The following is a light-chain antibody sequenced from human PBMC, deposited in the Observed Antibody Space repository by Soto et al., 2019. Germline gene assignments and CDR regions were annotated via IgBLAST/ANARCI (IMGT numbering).Light chain of an antibody. Sequence: EIVLTQSPATLSLSPGERATLSCRASQSVNSYLAWFQQKPGQAPRLLIYEGSTRAEGGPARFSGSGSGTDFTLTISSLEPEDSAVYYCQQRTNWPPFSFGQGTKLEIK. CDR1: QSVNSY. CDR3: QQRTNWPPFS. J-gene: IGKJ2*03. V-gene: IGKV3-11*01. CDR2: EGS.